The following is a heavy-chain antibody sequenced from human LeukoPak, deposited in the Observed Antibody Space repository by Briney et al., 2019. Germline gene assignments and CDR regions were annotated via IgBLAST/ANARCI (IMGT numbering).Heavy chain of an antibody. J-gene: IGHJ4*02. CDR2: INTNTGDP. V-gene: IGHV7-4-1*02. D-gene: IGHD6-13*01. CDR1: GYTFTTYA. CDR3: AREGGSSWYPN. Sequence: GASGKVSCKASGYTFTTYAMNWVRQAPGQGLEWMGWINTNTGDPTYAQGFTGRFVFSLDTSVSTAYLQISSLKAEDTAVYYCAREGGSSWYPNWGQGTLVTVSS.